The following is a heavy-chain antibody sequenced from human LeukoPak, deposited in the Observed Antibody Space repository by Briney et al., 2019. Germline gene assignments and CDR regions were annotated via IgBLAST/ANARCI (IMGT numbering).Heavy chain of an antibody. D-gene: IGHD3-16*01. CDR2: IYTSGST. Sequence: SETLSLTRMLSLGSISSYYWSWMRQPARKGLEWIGRIYTSGSTNYDPSVTSRVTISVDKSKNPFSLQLSSLTAEDTAVYYCARDRGGRGHLFDDWGQGTLVTVSS. CDR1: LGSISSYY. CDR3: ARDRGGRGHLFDD. J-gene: IGHJ4*02. V-gene: IGHV4-4*07.